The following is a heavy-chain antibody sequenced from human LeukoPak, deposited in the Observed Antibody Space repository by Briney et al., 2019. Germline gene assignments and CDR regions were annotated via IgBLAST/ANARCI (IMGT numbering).Heavy chain of an antibody. D-gene: IGHD5-18*01. Sequence: GGSLRLSCEASGFTFGSHAMCWVRQAPGKGLEWVAGIFGSGGSPHYADSVKGRFTISRDNSRNTVYLQINSLRAEDTAVYYCGKTTVGYSSGQKPAWPVDYWGQGTLVTVSS. V-gene: IGHV3-23*01. CDR1: GFTFGSHA. CDR3: GKTTVGYSSGQKPAWPVDY. CDR2: IFGSGGSP. J-gene: IGHJ4*02.